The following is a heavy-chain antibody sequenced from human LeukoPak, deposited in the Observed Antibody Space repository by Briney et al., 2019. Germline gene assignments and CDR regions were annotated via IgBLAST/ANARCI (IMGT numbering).Heavy chain of an antibody. D-gene: IGHD3-22*01. V-gene: IGHV3-53*01. CDR3: ARDLRSSGYYAFDY. CDR2: IYSGGYT. CDR1: GFTVSSNY. J-gene: IGHJ4*02. Sequence: PGGSLRLSCAASGFTVSSNYMSWVRQAPGKGLEWVSVIYSGGYTYYADSVKGRFTISRDNSKNTLFLQMNSLRAEDTAVYYCARDLRSSGYYAFDYWGQGTLVTVSS.